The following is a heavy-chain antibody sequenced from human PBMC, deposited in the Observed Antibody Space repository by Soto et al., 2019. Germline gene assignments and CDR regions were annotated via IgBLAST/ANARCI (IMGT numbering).Heavy chain of an antibody. CDR3: ARAGCSSTSCFDY. J-gene: IGHJ4*02. CDR2: IYYSGST. Sequence: SETLSLTCTVSGGSISSGDYYWSWIRQPPGKGLEWIGYIYYSGSTYYNPSLKSRVTISVDTSKNQFSLKLSSVTAADTAVYYCARAGCSSTSCFDYWGQGTLVTVS. V-gene: IGHV4-30-4*01. CDR1: GGSISSGDYY. D-gene: IGHD2-2*01.